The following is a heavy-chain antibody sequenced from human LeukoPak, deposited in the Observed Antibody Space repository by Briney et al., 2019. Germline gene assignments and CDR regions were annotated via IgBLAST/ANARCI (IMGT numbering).Heavy chain of an antibody. V-gene: IGHV3-15*01. D-gene: IGHD6-13*01. CDR3: TTEFRRSGSWYIDY. CDR1: GFTFSNAW. CDR2: IKSKTDGGTT. Sequence: PGGSLRLSCAASGFTFSNAWMSWVRQAPGKGLEWVGRIKSKTDGGTTDYAAPVKGRFTISRDDSKNTLYLQMNSLKTEDTAVYYCTTEFRRSGSWYIDYWGQGTLVTVSS. J-gene: IGHJ4*02.